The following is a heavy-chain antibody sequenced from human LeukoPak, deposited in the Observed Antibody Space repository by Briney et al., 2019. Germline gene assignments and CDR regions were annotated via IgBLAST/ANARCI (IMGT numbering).Heavy chain of an antibody. CDR1: GGTFSSYA. J-gene: IGHJ4*02. CDR2: IIPIFGTA. CDR3: ARDVGEYYYDSSGYSPVDYFDY. V-gene: IGHV1-69*13. D-gene: IGHD3-22*01. Sequence: GASVKVSCKASGGTFSSYAISWVRQAPGQGLEWMGVIIPIFGTANYAQKFQGRVTITADESTSTAYMELSSLRSEDTAVYYCARDVGEYYYDSSGYSPVDYFDYWGQGTLVTVSS.